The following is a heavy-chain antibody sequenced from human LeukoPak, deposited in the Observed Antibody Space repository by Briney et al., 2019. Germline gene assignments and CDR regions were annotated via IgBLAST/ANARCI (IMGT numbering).Heavy chain of an antibody. V-gene: IGHV3-30*04. CDR2: IWYDGSNK. CDR3: ARSRVGAIRYYYYYGMDV. D-gene: IGHD1-26*01. Sequence: GGSLRLSCAASGFTFSSYAMHWVRQAPGKGLEWVAVIWYDGSNKYYADSVKGRFTISRDNSKNTLYLQMNSLRAEDTAVYYCARSRVGAIRYYYYYGMDVWGQGTTVTVSS. J-gene: IGHJ6*02. CDR1: GFTFSSYA.